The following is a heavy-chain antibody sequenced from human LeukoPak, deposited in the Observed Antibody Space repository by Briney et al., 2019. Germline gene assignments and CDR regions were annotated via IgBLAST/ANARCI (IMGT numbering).Heavy chain of an antibody. Sequence: GGSLRLSCAASGFTFSSYAMSWVRQAPGKGLEWVSAISGSGGSTYYADSVKGRFTISRDNSKNTLYLQMNSLRAEDTAVYYCAKKLSSGWPVYYGMDVWGQGTTVTVSS. CDR3: AKKLSSGWPVYYGMDV. D-gene: IGHD6-19*01. CDR1: GFTFSSYA. J-gene: IGHJ6*02. CDR2: ISGSGGST. V-gene: IGHV3-23*01.